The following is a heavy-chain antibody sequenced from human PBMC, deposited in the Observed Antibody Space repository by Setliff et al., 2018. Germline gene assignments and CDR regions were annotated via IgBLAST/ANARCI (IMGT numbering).Heavy chain of an antibody. J-gene: IGHJ6*03. CDR3: ARMSGFLYMDV. CDR1: GASIRNFY. D-gene: IGHD3-3*01. V-gene: IGHV4-4*08. CDR2: VHFTGST. Sequence: PSETLSLTCNVSGASIRNFYWTWIRQPPGKGLEWIGYVHFTGSTNYNPSLKSRLTISVDTSKNQFSLKLRSVTAADTAVYYCARMSGFLYMDVWGKGTTVTVSS.